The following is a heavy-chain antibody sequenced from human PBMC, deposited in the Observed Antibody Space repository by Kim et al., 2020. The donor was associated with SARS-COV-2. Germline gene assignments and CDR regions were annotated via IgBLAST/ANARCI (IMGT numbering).Heavy chain of an antibody. CDR2: ISYDGSNK. Sequence: GGSLRLSCAASGFTFSGYGMHWVRQAPGKGLEWVAVISYDGSNKYYAYSVKGRFTISRDSSKNTLYLQMNSLRAEDTAVYYCAKTWTDWYFDLWGRGTLVTVSS. CDR1: GFTFSGYG. V-gene: IGHV3-30*18. CDR3: AKTWTDWYFDL. D-gene: IGHD1-1*01. J-gene: IGHJ2*01.